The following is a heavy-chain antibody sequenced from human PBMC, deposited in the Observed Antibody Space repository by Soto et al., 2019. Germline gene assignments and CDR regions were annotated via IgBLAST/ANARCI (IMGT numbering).Heavy chain of an antibody. CDR1: GCTFSIDA. CDR2: GSSSGGST. V-gene: IGHV3-23*01. J-gene: IGHJ4*02. D-gene: IGHD3-9*01. Sequence: PGGSLRHSFPASGCTFSIDARSRVRQAPGEGLEWGSAGSSSGGSTYYADSVKGRFTISRDNSKNTLYLQMNSLRAEDTAVYYCANPTATYDICAYPEVGYWGQGT. CDR3: ANPTATYDICAYPEVGY.